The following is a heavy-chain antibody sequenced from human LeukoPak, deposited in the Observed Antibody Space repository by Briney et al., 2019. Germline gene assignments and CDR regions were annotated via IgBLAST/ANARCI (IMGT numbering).Heavy chain of an antibody. CDR3: ARPFYDSSAHYVWYFDY. D-gene: IGHD3-22*01. CDR1: GYTFTSYY. V-gene: IGHV1-46*03. J-gene: IGHJ4*02. CDR2: INPSGGST. Sequence: ASVKVSCKASGYTFTSYYMQWVREAPGQGLEWMGIINPSGGSTSYAQKFQGRVTMTRDTSTSTVYMELSSLRSEDTAVYYCARPFYDSSAHYVWYFDYWGQGTLVTVSS.